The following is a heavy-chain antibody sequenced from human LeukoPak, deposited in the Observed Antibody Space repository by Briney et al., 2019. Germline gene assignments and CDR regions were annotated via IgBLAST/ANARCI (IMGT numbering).Heavy chain of an antibody. V-gene: IGHV4-59*01. D-gene: IGHD5-18*01. J-gene: IGHJ4*02. Sequence: SETLSLTCTVSGYSISPYYWSWIRQPPGKGLEWIGYIHYSGSTNYNPSLKSRITISVDTSKNQFSLKLSSVTAADTAVYYCARAVYSYGLIDYWGQGTLVTVSS. CDR3: ARAVYSYGLIDY. CDR2: IHYSGST. CDR1: GYSISPYY.